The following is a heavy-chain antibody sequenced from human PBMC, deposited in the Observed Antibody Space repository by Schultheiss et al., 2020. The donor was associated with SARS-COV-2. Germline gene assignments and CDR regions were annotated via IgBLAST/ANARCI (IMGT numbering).Heavy chain of an antibody. D-gene: IGHD1-26*01. V-gene: IGHV1-8*01. CDR2: MNPNSGGT. CDR3: ARDLDGATVAFDI. J-gene: IGHJ3*02. CDR1: GYTFTSYE. Sequence: GESLKISCKASGYTFTSYEINWVRQATGQGLEWMGWMNPNSGGTGYAQKFQGRVTMTRDTSISTAYMEVSSLRSDDTAVYYCARDLDGATVAFDIWGQGTMVTVSS.